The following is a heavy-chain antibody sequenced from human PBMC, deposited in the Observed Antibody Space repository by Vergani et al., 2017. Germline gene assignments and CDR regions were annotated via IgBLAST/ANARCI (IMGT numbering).Heavy chain of an antibody. CDR3: ARDLGEPTGSDAFDI. V-gene: IGHV1-46*01. CDR2: INPSGGST. D-gene: IGHD3-10*01. Sequence: QVQLVQSGAEVKKPGASVKVSCKASGYTFTSYYMHWVQQAPGQGLEWMGIINPSGGSTSYAQKFQGRVTMTRDTSTSTVYMELSSLRSEDTAVYYCARDLGEPTGSDAFDIWGQGTMVTVSS. J-gene: IGHJ3*02. CDR1: GYTFTSYY.